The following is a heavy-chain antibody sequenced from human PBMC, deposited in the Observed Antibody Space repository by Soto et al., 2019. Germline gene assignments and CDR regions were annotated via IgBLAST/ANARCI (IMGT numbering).Heavy chain of an antibody. J-gene: IGHJ4*02. D-gene: IGHD3-22*01. CDR2: IYYSGST. V-gene: IGHV4-30-4*01. CDR1: GGSISSGDYY. Sequence: PSETVSLTCTVSGGSISSGDYYWSWIRQPPGKGPEWIGYIYYSGSTYYNPSLKSRVTISVDTSKNQFSLKLSSVTAADTAVYYCARQSTYYYDSSGYPVYYFDYWGQGTLVTVSS. CDR3: ARQSTYYYDSSGYPVYYFDY.